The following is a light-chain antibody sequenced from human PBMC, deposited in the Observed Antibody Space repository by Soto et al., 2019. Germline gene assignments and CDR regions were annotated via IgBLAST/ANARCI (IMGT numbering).Light chain of an antibody. Sequence: QSALTQPASVSGSPGQSITISCTGTSSDIGAYNFVSWYQQHPGKAPKLMLYDVNIRPSGVSNRFSGSKSGNTASLTISGPQAEDEADYYCTSWTKSNNMIFGGGTKLTVL. J-gene: IGLJ2*01. V-gene: IGLV2-14*03. CDR3: TSWTKSNNMI. CDR2: DVN. CDR1: SSDIGAYNF.